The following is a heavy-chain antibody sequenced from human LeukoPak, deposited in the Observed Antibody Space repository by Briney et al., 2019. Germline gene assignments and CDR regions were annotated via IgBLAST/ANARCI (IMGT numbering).Heavy chain of an antibody. J-gene: IGHJ6*03. V-gene: IGHV4-39*07. D-gene: IGHD3-22*01. Sequence: PSETLSLTCNVSGASMSNYYWVWIRQPPGKGLEWIGSIYHSGTTYSGSTYYNPSLKSRVTISVDTSKNQFSLKLSSVTAADTAVYYCARRGYYYDSSGYRYYYMDVWGKGTTVTISS. CDR3: ARRGYYYDSSGYRYYYMDV. CDR2: IYHSGTTYSGST. CDR1: GASMSNYY.